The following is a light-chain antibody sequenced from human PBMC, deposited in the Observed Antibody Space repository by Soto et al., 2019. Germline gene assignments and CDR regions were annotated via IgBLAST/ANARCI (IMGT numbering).Light chain of an antibody. J-gene: IGKJ4*01. CDR3: QQVDSFPLS. Sequence: IQVTQSPSSVSASVGDRVTITCRASQGISGWLAWYQQKPGKAPKLLIYAASSLQSEVPSRFSGSGSGTEFTLTITSLQPEEFATYYCQQVDSFPLSFGGGTKVEIK. V-gene: IGKV1-12*01. CDR2: AAS. CDR1: QGISGW.